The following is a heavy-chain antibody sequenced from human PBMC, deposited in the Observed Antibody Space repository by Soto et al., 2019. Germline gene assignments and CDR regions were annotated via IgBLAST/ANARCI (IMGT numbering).Heavy chain of an antibody. CDR1: GYTLTELS. V-gene: IGHV1-24*01. CDR3: ASYSAYYYDSSGSRRAFDI. CDR2: FDPEDGET. J-gene: IGHJ3*02. Sequence: SVKVSCKVSGYTLTELSMHWVRQAPGKGLEWMGGFDPEDGETIYAQKFQGRVTMTEDTSTDTAYMELSSLRSEDTAVYYCASYSAYYYDSSGSRRAFDIWGQGTMVTVSS. D-gene: IGHD3-22*01.